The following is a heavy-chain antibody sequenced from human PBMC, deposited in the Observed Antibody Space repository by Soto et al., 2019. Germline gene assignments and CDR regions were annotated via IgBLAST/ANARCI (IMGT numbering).Heavy chain of an antibody. CDR2: ISYDGSNK. J-gene: IGHJ6*02. V-gene: IGHV3-30*18. CDR1: GFTFSSYG. CDR3: AKECHVAAADFYYYPYGMDV. D-gene: IGHD2-2*01. Sequence: GGSLRLSCAASGFTFSSYGMHWVRQAPGKGLEWVAVISYDGSNKYYADSVKGRFTISRDNSKNPLYLQMNSLRAEDTAVYYCAKECHVAAADFYYYPYGMDVWGQGTTVTAP.